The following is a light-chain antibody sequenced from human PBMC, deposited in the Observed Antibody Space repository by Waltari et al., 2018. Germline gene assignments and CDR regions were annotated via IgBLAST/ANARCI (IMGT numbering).Light chain of an antibody. J-gene: IGLJ3*02. Sequence: QSVLTQPASVSGSPGQSITISCTWARSDVGRSNPVPWYQQHPGKAPKLIIYSATKRPSGVSDRFSGSKSGYPASLTISGLQADDEADYYCCSYTSSSTPRLFGGGTKLTVL. CDR2: SAT. V-gene: IGLV2-14*02. CDR3: CSYTSSSTPRL. CDR1: RSDVGRSNP.